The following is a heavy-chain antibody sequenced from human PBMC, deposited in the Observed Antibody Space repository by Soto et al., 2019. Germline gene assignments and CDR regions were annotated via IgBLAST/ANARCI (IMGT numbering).Heavy chain of an antibody. CDR3: ARLEGIAARPGEIYYYYYMDV. V-gene: IGHV1-18*01. J-gene: IGHJ6*03. D-gene: IGHD6-6*01. CDR1: GYTFTSYG. CDR2: ISAYNGNT. Sequence: ASVKVPCKASGYTFTSYGISWVRQAPGQGLEWMGWISAYNGNTNYAQKLQGRVTMTTDTSTSTAYMELRSLRSDDTAVYYCARLEGIAARPGEIYYYYYMDVWGKGTTVTVSS.